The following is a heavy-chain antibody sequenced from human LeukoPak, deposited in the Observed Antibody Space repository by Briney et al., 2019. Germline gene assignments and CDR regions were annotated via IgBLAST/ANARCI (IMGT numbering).Heavy chain of an antibody. V-gene: IGHV3-30*02. CDR3: AKAQTTSFYFDSSGYSPPFDY. J-gene: IGHJ4*02. CDR2: IRYDGSNK. Sequence: PGGSLRLSCAASGFTFSNYGMHWVRQAPGKGLEWVTFIRYDGSNKYYADSVKGRFTISRDDSKNTLYLQMNSLRAEDTAVYYCAKAQTTSFYFDSSGYSPPFDYWGQGTLVTVSS. CDR1: GFTFSNYG. D-gene: IGHD3-22*01.